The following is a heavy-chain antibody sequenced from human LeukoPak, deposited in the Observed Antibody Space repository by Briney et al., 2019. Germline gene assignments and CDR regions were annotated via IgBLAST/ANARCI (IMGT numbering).Heavy chain of an antibody. CDR1: GYTFTGYY. CDR3: AREFCSSTSCYTTGDY. CDR2: INPNSGGT. J-gene: IGHJ4*02. V-gene: IGHV1-2*02. D-gene: IGHD2-2*02. Sequence: GASVKVSCKASGYTFTGYYMHWVRQAPGQGLEWMGWINPNSGGTNYAQKFQGRVTMTRDTSISTAYMELSRLRSDDTAVYYCAREFCSSTSCYTTGDYWGQGTLVTVSS.